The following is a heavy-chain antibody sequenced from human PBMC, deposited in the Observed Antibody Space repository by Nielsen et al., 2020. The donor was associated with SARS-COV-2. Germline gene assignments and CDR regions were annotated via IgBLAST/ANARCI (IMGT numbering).Heavy chain of an antibody. CDR3: ARGSGDFDY. Sequence: ASVKVSCKASGYSFTSYAMHWVWQAPGQRLEWMGWINVGNGNTKYSQKFQGRVTITRDTSASTAYMELNSLRSEDTAVYYCARGSGDFDYWGQGTLVIVSS. CDR2: INVGNGNT. D-gene: IGHD2-15*01. J-gene: IGHJ4*02. V-gene: IGHV1-3*01. CDR1: GYSFTSYA.